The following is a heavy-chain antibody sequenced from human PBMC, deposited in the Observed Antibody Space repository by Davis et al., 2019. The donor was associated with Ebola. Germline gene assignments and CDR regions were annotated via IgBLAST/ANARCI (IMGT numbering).Heavy chain of an antibody. CDR1: GFTFSSYW. V-gene: IGHV3-74*01. D-gene: IGHD2-21*02. J-gene: IGHJ4*02. CDR3: VKVTGPAHFDY. CDR2: INSDGSST. Sequence: GESLKISCAASGFTFSSYWMHWVRQAPGKGLVWVSRINSDGSSTSYADSVKGRFTISRDNAKNTLYLQMNSLRAEDTAVYYCVKVTGPAHFDYWGQGTLVTVSS.